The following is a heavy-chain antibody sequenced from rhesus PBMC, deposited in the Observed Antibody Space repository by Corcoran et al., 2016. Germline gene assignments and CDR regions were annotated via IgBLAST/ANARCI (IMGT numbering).Heavy chain of an antibody. V-gene: IGHV3S25*01. CDR2: INRGGGST. D-gene: IGHD4-23*01. Sequence: EVQLVESGGGLAKPGGSLRLSCAASGFTFSSYWMTWVRQAPGTGLGWGSAINRGGGSTYYADSVKGRFTISRDNSKNTLSLQMNSLRAEDTAVYYCAKAQNTVTTRYGLDSWGQGVVVTVSS. J-gene: IGHJ6*01. CDR1: GFTFSSYW. CDR3: AKAQNTVTTRYGLDS.